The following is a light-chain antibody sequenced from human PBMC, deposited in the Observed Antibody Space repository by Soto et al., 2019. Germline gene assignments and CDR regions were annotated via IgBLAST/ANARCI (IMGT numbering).Light chain of an antibody. CDR3: QQRSNWPIT. Sequence: EIEMTQSPATLSVSPGERATLSCWASQSVSNYLAWFQQKPGQAPRLLIYDASNRATGIPARFSGSGSGTDFTLTISRLEPEDFAVYYCQQRSNWPITFGQGTRLEIK. CDR2: DAS. V-gene: IGKV3-11*01. CDR1: QSVSNY. J-gene: IGKJ5*01.